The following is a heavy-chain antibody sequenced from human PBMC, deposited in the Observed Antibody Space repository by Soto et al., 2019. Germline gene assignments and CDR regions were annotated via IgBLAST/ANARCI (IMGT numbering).Heavy chain of an antibody. CDR1: GGTFSSYA. V-gene: IGHV1-69*01. CDR3: ASGGGDGYNIGGYYYYFGKDV. D-gene: IGHD5-12*01. Sequence: QVQLVQSGAEVKKPGSSVKVSCKASGGTFSSYAISWVRQAPGQGLEWMGGIIPIFGTANYAQKFQGRVTITADESTSTAYMELSSLRSEDTAVYYCASGGGDGYNIGGYYYYFGKDVWGQGTTVTVSS. J-gene: IGHJ6*02. CDR2: IIPIFGTA.